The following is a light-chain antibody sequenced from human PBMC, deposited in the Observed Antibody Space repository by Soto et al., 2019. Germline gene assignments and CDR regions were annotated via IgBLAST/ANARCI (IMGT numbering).Light chain of an antibody. CDR3: SSYAGSNVWV. V-gene: IGLV2-8*01. CDR2: EVS. J-gene: IGLJ3*02. CDR1: SSDVGNYKY. Sequence: QSALTQSPSASGSPGQSVTISCTGTSSDVGNYKYVSWYQQHPGKAPKLMIYEVSKRPSGVPDRFSGSKSGNTASLTVSGLQVDDDADYYCSSYAGSNVWVFGGGTKLTVL.